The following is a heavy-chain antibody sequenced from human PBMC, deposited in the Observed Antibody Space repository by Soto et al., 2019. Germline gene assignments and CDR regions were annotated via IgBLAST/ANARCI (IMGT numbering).Heavy chain of an antibody. V-gene: IGHV5-10-1*01. D-gene: IGHD5-12*01. CDR2: IDPSDSYT. Sequence: GESLKISCKGSGYSFTSYWISWVRQMPGKGLEWMGRIDPSDSYTNYSPSFQGHVTISADKSVSTAYLQWSSLKASDTAMYYCARRGYGGYGGCDAFGNWGQGTTVTV. CDR1: GYSFTSYW. CDR3: ARRGYGGYGGCDAFGN. J-gene: IGHJ3*02.